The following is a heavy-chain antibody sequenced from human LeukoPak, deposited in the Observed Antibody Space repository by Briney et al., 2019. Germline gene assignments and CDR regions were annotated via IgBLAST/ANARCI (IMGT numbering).Heavy chain of an antibody. CDR2: IYYSGST. CDR3: ARLVVPAAPTNWFDP. V-gene: IGHV4-39*07. D-gene: IGHD2-2*01. CDR1: GGSISSSSYY. J-gene: IGHJ5*02. Sequence: PSETLSLTCTVSGGSISSSSYYWGWIRQPPGKGLEWIGSIYYSGSTYYNPSLKSRVTISVDTSKNQFSLKLSSVTAADTAVYYCARLVVPAAPTNWFDPWGQGTLVTVSS.